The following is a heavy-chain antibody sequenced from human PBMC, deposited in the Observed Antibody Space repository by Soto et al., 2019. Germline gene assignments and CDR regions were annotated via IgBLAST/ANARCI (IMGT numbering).Heavy chain of an antibody. J-gene: IGHJ6*02. V-gene: IGHV3-23*01. CDR3: AKTYYYDSSGCPPLGYYYGMDV. D-gene: IGHD3-22*01. CDR1: GFTFSSYA. Sequence: GGSLRLSCAASGFTFSSYAMSWVRQAPGKGLEWVSAISGSGGSTYYADSVKGRFTISRDNSKNTLYLQMNSLRAEDTAVYYCAKTYYYDSSGCPPLGYYYGMDVWGQGTTVTVSS. CDR2: ISGSGGST.